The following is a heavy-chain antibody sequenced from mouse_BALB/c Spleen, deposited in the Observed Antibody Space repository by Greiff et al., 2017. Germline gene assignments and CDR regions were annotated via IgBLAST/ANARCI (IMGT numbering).Heavy chain of an antibody. Sequence: EVQLQESGPGLVKPSQSLSLTCSVTGYSITSGYYWNWIRQFPGNKLEWMGYISYDGSNNYNPSLKNRISITRDTSKNQFFLKLNSVTTEDTATYYCASTAYYGNYRGYFDVWGAGTTVTVSS. D-gene: IGHD2-10*01. J-gene: IGHJ1*01. V-gene: IGHV3-6*02. CDR2: ISYDGSN. CDR1: GYSITSGYY. CDR3: ASTAYYGNYRGYFDV.